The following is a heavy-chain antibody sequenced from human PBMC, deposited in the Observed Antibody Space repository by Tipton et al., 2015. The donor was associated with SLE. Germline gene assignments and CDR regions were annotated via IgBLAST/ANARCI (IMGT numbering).Heavy chain of an antibody. CDR1: GHSISSGYY. Sequence: TLSLTCNVSGHSISSGYYWGWIRQFPGKGLEWIGSFYHSGSTYYNPSLKSRVTMSVDPSKMQFSLNLNSVTAADTALYFCARGVAERLGLDFWGQGSLVTVSS. V-gene: IGHV4-38-2*02. D-gene: IGHD6-19*01. J-gene: IGHJ4*02. CDR2: FYHSGST. CDR3: ARGVAERLGLDF.